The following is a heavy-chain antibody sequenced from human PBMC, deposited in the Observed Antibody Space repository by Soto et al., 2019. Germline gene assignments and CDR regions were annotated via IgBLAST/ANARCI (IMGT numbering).Heavy chain of an antibody. CDR1: GGSISSYY. Sequence: SETLSLTCTVSGGSISSYYWSWIRQPPGKGLEWIGYIYYSGSTNYNPSLKSRVTISVDTSKNQFSLKLSSVTAADTAVYYCARYPDRNYYFDYWGQGTLVTVSS. D-gene: IGHD1-7*01. CDR2: IYYSGST. CDR3: ARYPDRNYYFDY. J-gene: IGHJ4*02. V-gene: IGHV4-59*08.